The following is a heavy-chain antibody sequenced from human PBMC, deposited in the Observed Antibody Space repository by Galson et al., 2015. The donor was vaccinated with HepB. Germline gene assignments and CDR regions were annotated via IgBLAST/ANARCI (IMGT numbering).Heavy chain of an antibody. CDR3: ARLPRSNPGGV. Sequence: SLRLSCAASGFTFSSYSMNWVRQAPGKGLEWVSYITSSSSTIYYADSVKGRFTISRDNAKNSLYLQMNSLRVGDTAVYYCARLPRSNPGGVWGKGTTVTVSS. CDR2: ITSSSSTI. CDR1: GFTFSSYS. J-gene: IGHJ6*04. D-gene: IGHD4-11*01. V-gene: IGHV3-48*01.